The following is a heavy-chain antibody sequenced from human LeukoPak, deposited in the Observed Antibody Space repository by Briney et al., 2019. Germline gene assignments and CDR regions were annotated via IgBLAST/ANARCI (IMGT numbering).Heavy chain of an antibody. CDR3: ARATIVVVPAAIGVWFDP. J-gene: IGHJ5*02. V-gene: IGHV4-61*01. Sequence: PSETLSLTCTVSGGSVSSGSYYWSWIRQPPGKGPEWIGYIYYSGSTNYNPSLKSRVTISVDTSKNQFSLKLSSVTAADTAVYYCARATIVVVPAAIGVWFDPWGQGTLVTVSS. CDR2: IYYSGST. D-gene: IGHD2-2*02. CDR1: GGSVSSGSYY.